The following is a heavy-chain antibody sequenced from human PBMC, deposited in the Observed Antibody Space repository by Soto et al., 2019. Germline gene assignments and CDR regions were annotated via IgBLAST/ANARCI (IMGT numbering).Heavy chain of an antibody. CDR1: GFTFSSYS. V-gene: IGHV3-21*01. CDR3: ARLGGERASYYYGSSGYYSTY. CDR2: ISSSSSYI. J-gene: IGHJ4*02. Sequence: GGSLRLSCAASGFTFSSYSMNWVRQAPGKGLEWVSSISSSSSYIYYADSVKGRFTISRDNAKNSLYLQMNSLRAEDTAVDYWARLGGERASYYYGSSGYYSTYWGQGTLVTVSS. D-gene: IGHD3-22*01.